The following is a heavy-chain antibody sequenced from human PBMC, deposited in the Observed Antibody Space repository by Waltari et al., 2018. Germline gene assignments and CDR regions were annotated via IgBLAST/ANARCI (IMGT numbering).Heavy chain of an antibody. CDR2: IWYDGSNK. Sequence: QVQLVESGGGVVQPGRSLRLSCAASGFTFSSYGMHWVRPAPGKGLEWVAVIWYDGSNKYYADSVKGRFTISRDNSKNTLYLQMNSLRAEDTAVYYCARGEYCTNGVCYTGPFFDYWGQGTLVTVSS. D-gene: IGHD2-8*01. CDR1: GFTFSSYG. CDR3: ARGEYCTNGVCYTGPFFDY. V-gene: IGHV3-33*01. J-gene: IGHJ4*02.